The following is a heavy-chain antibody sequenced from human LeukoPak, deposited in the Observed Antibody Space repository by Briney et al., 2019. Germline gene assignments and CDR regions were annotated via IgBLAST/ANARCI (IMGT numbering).Heavy chain of an antibody. D-gene: IGHD1-26*01. J-gene: IGHJ4*02. V-gene: IGHV1-8*03. Sequence: GASVKVSCKASGYTFTSYDINWVRQATGQGLEWMGWMNPNSGNTGYAQKFQGSVTITRNTSISTAYMELSSLRSEDTAVYYCAGSGSYYNTFDYWGQGTLVTVSS. CDR1: GYTFTSYD. CDR2: MNPNSGNT. CDR3: AGSGSYYNTFDY.